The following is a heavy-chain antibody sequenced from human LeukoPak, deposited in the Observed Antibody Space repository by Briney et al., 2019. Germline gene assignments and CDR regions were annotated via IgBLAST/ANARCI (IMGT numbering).Heavy chain of an antibody. CDR3: AAAPRSGYYSS. D-gene: IGHD3-22*01. CDR1: GFPFSSEN. Sequence: GGSLRLSCVTSGFPFSSENMHWVRQAPGKGLGYVSAISSDGGSAYYANSVKGRFTISRDNSKNTLYLQMGSLRLEDMAVYYCAAAPRSGYYSSWGQGTLVTVSS. V-gene: IGHV3-64*01. J-gene: IGHJ5*02. CDR2: ISSDGGSA.